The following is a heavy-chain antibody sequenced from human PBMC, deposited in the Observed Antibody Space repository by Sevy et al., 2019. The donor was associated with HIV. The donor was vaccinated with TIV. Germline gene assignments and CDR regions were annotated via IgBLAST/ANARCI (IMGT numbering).Heavy chain of an antibody. J-gene: IGHJ4*02. D-gene: IGHD4-17*01. CDR2: ISGSGAST. Sequence: GGSLRLSCAASGFTFTSYAMTWVRQAPGKGLEWVPGISGSGASTYYADSVKGRFTISRDNSKNTLYMQMNSLRAEDTAVYYCAKASYGTTYYFDYWGQGTLVTVSS. CDR3: AKASYGTTYYFDY. V-gene: IGHV3-23*01. CDR1: GFTFTSYA.